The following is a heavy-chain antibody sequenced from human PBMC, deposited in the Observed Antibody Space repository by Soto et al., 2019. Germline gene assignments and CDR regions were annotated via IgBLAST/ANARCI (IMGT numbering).Heavy chain of an antibody. CDR1: GYTFTSYD. V-gene: IGHV1-8*01. Sequence: ASVKVSCKASGYTFTSYDINWVRQATGQGLEGMGWMNPNSGNTGYAQKFQGRVTMTRNTSISTAYMELSSLRSEDTAVYYCARARWGSPDAFDIWGQGTMVTVSS. CDR2: MNPNSGNT. J-gene: IGHJ3*02. D-gene: IGHD1-26*01. CDR3: ARARWGSPDAFDI.